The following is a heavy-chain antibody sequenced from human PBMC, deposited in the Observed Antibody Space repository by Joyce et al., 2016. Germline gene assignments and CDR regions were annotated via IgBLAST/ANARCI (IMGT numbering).Heavy chain of an antibody. J-gene: IGHJ6*03. Sequence: QVQLVQSGAEVKKPGSSVKVSCKASGGTFSSYAISWVRQAPGQGLEWRGGISPNFGTANYAQKCQGRVTITADDSTSTADMELSGLRSEETAVYYCASYDSSGYYSYYYYMDVWGNGTTVTVSS. V-gene: IGHV1-69*01. D-gene: IGHD3-22*01. CDR1: GGTFSSYA. CDR2: ISPNFGTA. CDR3: ASYDSSGYYSYYYYMDV.